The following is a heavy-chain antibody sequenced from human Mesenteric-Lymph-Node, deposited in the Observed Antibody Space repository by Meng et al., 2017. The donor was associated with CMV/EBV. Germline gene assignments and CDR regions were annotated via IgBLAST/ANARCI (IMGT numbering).Heavy chain of an antibody. CDR1: GFTFSSHA. J-gene: IGHJ3*02. CDR2: ISGSGGTT. D-gene: IGHD5-18*01. Sequence: GGSLRLSCAASGFTFSSHAMSWVRQAPGKGLHYISAISGSGGTTYHANSVKGRFTISRDNSKNTMYLQMNSLRVEDTAVYYCARADTAMVFDIWGQGTMVTVSS. V-gene: IGHV3-23*01. CDR3: ARADTAMVFDI.